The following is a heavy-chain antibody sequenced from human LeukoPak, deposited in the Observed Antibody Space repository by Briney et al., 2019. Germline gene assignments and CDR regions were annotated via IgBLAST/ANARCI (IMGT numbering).Heavy chain of an antibody. Sequence: SETLSLPCTVSGGPISSGGYYWTWIRQHPGKGLEWIGYIYYSGSTYYNPPLKSRVTISVDTSKNQFSLKLSSVTAADTAVYYCARAYLGAGWFDPWGQGTLVTVSS. D-gene: IGHD3-16*01. CDR3: ARAYLGAGWFDP. CDR2: IYYSGST. J-gene: IGHJ5*02. CDR1: GGPISSGGYY. V-gene: IGHV4-31*03.